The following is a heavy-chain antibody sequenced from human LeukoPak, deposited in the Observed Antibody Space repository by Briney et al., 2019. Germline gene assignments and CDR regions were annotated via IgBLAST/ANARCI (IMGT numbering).Heavy chain of an antibody. V-gene: IGHV3-7*01. CDR1: GFTFSRPW. CDR2: INPDGDGM. Sequence: PGGSLRLSCTASGFTFSRPWMNWIRQAPGKGLEWVANINPDGDGMRFVDSVKGRFTMSRDNAQSSLHLQMNSLRVEDTAFYYCAAWTDRGYSYWGQGVLVTVSS. CDR3: AAWTDRGYSY. D-gene: IGHD5-12*01. J-gene: IGHJ4*02.